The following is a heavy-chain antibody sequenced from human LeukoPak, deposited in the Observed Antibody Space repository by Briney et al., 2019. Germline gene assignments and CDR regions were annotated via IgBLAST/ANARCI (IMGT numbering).Heavy chain of an antibody. CDR3: ARNVYDLRGQWLVPGFDY. D-gene: IGHD6-19*01. CDR1: GFTFGSYE. Sequence: GGSLRLSCAASGFTFGSYEMNWVRQAPGKGLEWVSYIGTIISTTYYADSVKGRFTVSRGDAKSSLYLQMSSLRAEDTAVYYCARNVYDLRGQWLVPGFDYWGQGTLVTVSS. CDR2: IGTIISTT. J-gene: IGHJ4*02. V-gene: IGHV3-48*03.